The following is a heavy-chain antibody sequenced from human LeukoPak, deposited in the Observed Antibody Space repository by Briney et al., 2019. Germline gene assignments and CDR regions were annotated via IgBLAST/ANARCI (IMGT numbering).Heavy chain of an antibody. CDR1: GGSFSGYY. J-gene: IGHJ4*02. CDR3: ARGRVSRLLWFGELLYGGYFDY. Sequence: PSETLSLTCAVYGGSFSGYYWSWIRQPPGKGLEWLGEINHSGSTNYNPSLKSRVTISVDTSKNQFSLKLSSVTAADTAVYYCARGRVSRLLWFGELLYGGYFDYWGQGTLVTVSS. CDR2: INHSGST. V-gene: IGHV4-34*01. D-gene: IGHD3-10*01.